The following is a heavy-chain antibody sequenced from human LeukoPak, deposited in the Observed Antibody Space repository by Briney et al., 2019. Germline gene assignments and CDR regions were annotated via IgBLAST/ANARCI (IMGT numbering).Heavy chain of an antibody. D-gene: IGHD6-6*01. V-gene: IGHV3-21*01. CDR1: GFTFSSYS. J-gene: IGHJ4*02. CDR2: ISSSSSYI. CDR3: ARDTFIAARQRFDY. Sequence: GGSLRLSCAASGFTFSSYSMNWVRQAPGKGLEWVSSISSSSSYIYYADSVKGRFTISRDNAKNSLYLQMNSLRAEDTAVYYCARDTFIAARQRFDYWGQGTLITVSS.